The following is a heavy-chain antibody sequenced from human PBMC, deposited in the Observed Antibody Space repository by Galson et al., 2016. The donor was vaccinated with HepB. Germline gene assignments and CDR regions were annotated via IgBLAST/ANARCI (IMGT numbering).Heavy chain of an antibody. D-gene: IGHD2-15*01. J-gene: IGHJ4*02. CDR3: ATEGGNVESGGSCSK. V-gene: IGHV3-33*01. CDR2: IWYDGSYK. CDR1: GFTFSSHG. Sequence: SLRLSCAASGFTFSSHGMHWVRQAPGKGLDWVAVIWYDGSYKYYADSVKGRFTISRDDSKNTLYLQMNSLRAEDTAMYYCATEGGNVESGGSCSKWGQGTLVSVSS.